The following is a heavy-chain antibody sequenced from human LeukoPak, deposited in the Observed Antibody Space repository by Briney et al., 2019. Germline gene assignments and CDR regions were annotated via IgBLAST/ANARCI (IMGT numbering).Heavy chain of an antibody. Sequence: GASVKVSCKASSYSFINFGLSWVRQAPGQGLEWMGWISAYNHNTNYAQKFQGRVTMTIDTSTTTGYMELRSLRSDDTAVYYCASGSYLWGGMDVWGQGTTVTVSS. D-gene: IGHD1-26*01. CDR3: ASGSYLWGGMDV. V-gene: IGHV1-18*01. CDR2: ISAYNHNT. CDR1: SYSFINFG. J-gene: IGHJ6*02.